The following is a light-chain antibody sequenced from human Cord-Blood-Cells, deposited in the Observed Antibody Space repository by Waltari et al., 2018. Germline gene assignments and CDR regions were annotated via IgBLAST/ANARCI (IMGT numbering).Light chain of an antibody. CDR1: QSVLYSSNNKNY. J-gene: IGKJ4*01. Sequence: DIVMTQSPDSLAVSLGERHHINCKSSQSVLYSSNNKNYLAWYQQKPGQPPKLLIYWASTRESGVPDRFSGSGSGTDFTLTISSLQAEDAAVYYCQQYYSTPLTFGGGTKVEIK. CDR3: QQYYSTPLT. V-gene: IGKV4-1*01. CDR2: WAS.